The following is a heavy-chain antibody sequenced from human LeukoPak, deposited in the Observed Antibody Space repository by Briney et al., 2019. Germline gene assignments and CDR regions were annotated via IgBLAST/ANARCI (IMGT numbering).Heavy chain of an antibody. CDR2: IYTSGST. V-gene: IGHV4-61*02. J-gene: IGHJ4*02. CDR3: ARGVGATMMSN. CDR1: GGSISSGSYY. Sequence: SETLSLTCTVSGGSISSGSYYWSWIRQPAGKGLEWIGRIYTSGSTNYNPSLKSRVTISVDTSKNQFSLKLSSVTAADTAVYYCARGVGATMMSNWGQGTLVTVSS. D-gene: IGHD1-26*01.